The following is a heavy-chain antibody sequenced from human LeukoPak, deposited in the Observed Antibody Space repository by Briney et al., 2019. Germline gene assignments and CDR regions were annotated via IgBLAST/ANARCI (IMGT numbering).Heavy chain of an antibody. CDR3: ARLVYSGSYYVDY. J-gene: IGHJ4*02. CDR2: IYYSGST. Sequence: PSETLSLTCTVSGVSLSSSRYYSGWIRQPPGKGLEWIGSIYYSGSTYYNPSLKSQVTISVDTSKNHCSLKLSSVTAADTAVYYCARLVYSGSYYVDYWGQGTLVTVSS. CDR1: GVSLSSSRYY. D-gene: IGHD1-26*01. V-gene: IGHV4-39*01.